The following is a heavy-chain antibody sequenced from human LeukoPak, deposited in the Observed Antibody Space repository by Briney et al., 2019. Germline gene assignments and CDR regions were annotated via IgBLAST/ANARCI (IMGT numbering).Heavy chain of an antibody. Sequence: SVKVSCKASGGTFSSYTISWVRQAPGQGLEWMGGIIPIFGTANYAQKFQGRVTITADESTSTAYMELSSLRSEDTAVYYCAREGWLQSSFDYWGQGTLVTVSS. CDR3: AREGWLQSSFDY. D-gene: IGHD5-24*01. J-gene: IGHJ4*02. CDR1: GGTFSSYT. CDR2: IIPIFGTA. V-gene: IGHV1-69*01.